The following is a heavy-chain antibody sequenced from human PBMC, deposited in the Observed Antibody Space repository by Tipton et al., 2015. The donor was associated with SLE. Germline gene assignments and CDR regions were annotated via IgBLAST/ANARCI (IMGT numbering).Heavy chain of an antibody. CDR1: GDSISGHY. Sequence: TLSLTCTVSGDSISGHYRSWIRQPPGKGLEWIGYIYDSGSTSYNPSLKSRVTISVDTSKNQFSLKLSSVTAADTAVYYCAAGIAARRGYYYSYYYMDVWGKGTTVTVSS. CDR3: AAGIAARRGYYYSYYYMDV. CDR2: IYDSGST. J-gene: IGHJ6*03. V-gene: IGHV4-59*11. D-gene: IGHD6-6*01.